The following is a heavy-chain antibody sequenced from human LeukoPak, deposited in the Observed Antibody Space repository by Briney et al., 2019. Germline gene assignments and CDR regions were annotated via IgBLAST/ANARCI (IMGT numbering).Heavy chain of an antibody. J-gene: IGHJ4*02. V-gene: IGHV1-24*01. CDR2: FDPEDGET. D-gene: IGHD3-22*01. CDR1: GYTLTELS. CDR3: ATLLRFYDSSGYYRIYFDY. Sequence: ASVNVSCKVSGYTLTELSMHWVRQAPGKGLEWMGGFDPEDGETIYAQKFQGRVTMTEDTSTDTAYMELSSLRSEDTAVYYCATLLRFYDSSGYYRIYFDYWGQGTLVTVSS.